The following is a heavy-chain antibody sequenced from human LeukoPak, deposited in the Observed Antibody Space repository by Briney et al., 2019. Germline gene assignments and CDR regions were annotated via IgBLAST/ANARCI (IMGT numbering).Heavy chain of an antibody. CDR2: IIPIFGTA. J-gene: IGHJ4*02. CDR1: GGTFSSYA. CDR3: ARVWPGYSYGWSFDY. V-gene: IGHV1-69*01. Sequence: SVKVSCKASGGTFSSYAISWVRQAPGQGLEWMGGIIPIFGTANYAQKFQGRVTITADESTSTAYMELSSLRSEDTAVYYCARVWPGYSYGWSFDYWGQGTLVTVSS. D-gene: IGHD5-18*01.